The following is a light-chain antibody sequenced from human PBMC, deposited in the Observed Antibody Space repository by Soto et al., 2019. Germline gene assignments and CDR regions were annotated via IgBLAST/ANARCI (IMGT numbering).Light chain of an antibody. CDR1: QSVRSTY. J-gene: IGKJ5*01. CDR3: QQYGSSLSIT. CDR2: GAS. Sequence: EIVLTQSPGTLSLSPGEKATLSCRARQSVRSTYLAWYQQKPGQAPRLLIHGASSRATGIPDRFSGSGSGTDFTLTISRLEPEDFAVYYCQQYGSSLSITFGQGTRLEIK. V-gene: IGKV3-20*01.